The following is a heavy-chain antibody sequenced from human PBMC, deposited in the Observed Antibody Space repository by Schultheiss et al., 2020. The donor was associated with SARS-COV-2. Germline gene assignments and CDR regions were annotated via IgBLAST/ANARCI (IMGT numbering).Heavy chain of an antibody. D-gene: IGHD6-13*01. CDR3: ARDSSSSSVYFDY. V-gene: IGHV4-34*01. J-gene: IGHJ4*02. Sequence: SETLSLTCAVYGGSFSGYYWSWIRQPPGKGLEWIGEINHSGSTKYNPSLKSRVTISVDTSKNQFSLKLSSVTAADTAVYYCARDSSSSSVYFDYWGQGTLVTVSS. CDR1: GGSFSGYY. CDR2: INHSGST.